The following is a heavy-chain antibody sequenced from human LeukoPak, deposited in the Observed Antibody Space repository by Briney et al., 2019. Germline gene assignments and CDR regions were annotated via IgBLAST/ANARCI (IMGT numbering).Heavy chain of an antibody. CDR3: AKDTHSGYYNP. J-gene: IGHJ5*02. CDR2: IRFDGSNK. Sequence: GGSLRLSCAASGFTFCTYGMHWVRQAPGKGLEWVAFIRFDGSNKYYADSVKGRFTISRDNSKSTLYLQMNSLRPEDTAVYYCAKDTHSGYYNPWGQGTLVTVSS. CDR1: GFTFCTYG. D-gene: IGHD5-12*01. V-gene: IGHV3-30*02.